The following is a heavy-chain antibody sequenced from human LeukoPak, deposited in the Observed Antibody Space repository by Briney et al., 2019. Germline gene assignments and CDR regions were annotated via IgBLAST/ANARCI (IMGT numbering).Heavy chain of an antibody. CDR2: ISPDGNIT. Sequence: GGSLRLSCRASGFTFSAYSMNWVRQAPGEGLVWVSQISPDGNITPYADSVKGRFTISRDNSKNTLYLQMNALKAEDTAVYFCARGCSAIRCPADYWGQGSLVTVSS. CDR3: ARGCSAIRCPADY. D-gene: IGHD2-15*01. J-gene: IGHJ4*02. CDR1: GFTFSAYS. V-gene: IGHV3-74*01.